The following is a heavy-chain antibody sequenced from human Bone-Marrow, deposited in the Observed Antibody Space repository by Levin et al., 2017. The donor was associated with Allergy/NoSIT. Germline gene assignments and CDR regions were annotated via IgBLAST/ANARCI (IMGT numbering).Heavy chain of an antibody. J-gene: IGHJ4*02. Sequence: QAGGSLRLSCVASGFTFSGFTMSWVRQAPGKGMEWVSSISDSGDSTYYVDSVKGRFTISRDNSKNTLYLQMNSLRADDTALYYCTKRRSEPSDPAHFNSWGRGTPVIVSS. CDR3: TKRRSEPSDPAHFNS. V-gene: IGHV3-23*01. D-gene: IGHD2-2*01. CDR2: ISDSGDST. CDR1: GFTFSGFT.